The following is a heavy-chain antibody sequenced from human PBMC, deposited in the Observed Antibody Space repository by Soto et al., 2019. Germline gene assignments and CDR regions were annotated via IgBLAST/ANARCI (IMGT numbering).Heavy chain of an antibody. V-gene: IGHV5-51*01. J-gene: IGHJ6*02. Sequence: GEPLKISCKGSGYSFTSYWIGWVRQMPGKGLEWMGIIYPGDSDTRYSPSFQGQVTISADKSISTAYLQWSSLKASDTAMYYCARPSGYPLDYYGMDVWGQGTTVTVSS. CDR1: GYSFTSYW. CDR3: ARPSGYPLDYYGMDV. CDR2: IYPGDSDT. D-gene: IGHD3-3*01.